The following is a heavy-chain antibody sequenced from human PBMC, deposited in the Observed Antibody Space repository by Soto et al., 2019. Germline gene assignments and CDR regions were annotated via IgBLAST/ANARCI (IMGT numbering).Heavy chain of an antibody. Sequence: GGSLRLSCAASGFTFSSYAMSWVRQAPGKGLEWVSAISGSGGSTYYADSVKGRFTISRDNSKNTLYLQMNSLRAEDTAVYYCAKYTNYQKGIRFLEWLLGSTILDYWGQGTLVTVSS. J-gene: IGHJ4*02. CDR1: GFTFSSYA. D-gene: IGHD3-3*01. V-gene: IGHV3-23*01. CDR2: ISGSGGST. CDR3: AKYTNYQKGIRFLEWLLGSTILDY.